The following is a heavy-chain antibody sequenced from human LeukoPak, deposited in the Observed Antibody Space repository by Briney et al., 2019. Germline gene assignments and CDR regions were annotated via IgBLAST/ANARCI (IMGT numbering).Heavy chain of an antibody. CDR1: GFSVTNYF. CDR2: IYSGGST. Sequence: PGGSLRLSCAASGFSVTNYFMSWVRQAPGKGLEWVSVIYSGGSTYYADSVKGRFTISRDNSKNALYLQMNSLRAEDTAVYYCARDTRGYSGYLGKYYFDYWGQGTLVTVSS. CDR3: ARDTRGYSGYLGKYYFDY. V-gene: IGHV3-66*02. J-gene: IGHJ4*02. D-gene: IGHD5-12*01.